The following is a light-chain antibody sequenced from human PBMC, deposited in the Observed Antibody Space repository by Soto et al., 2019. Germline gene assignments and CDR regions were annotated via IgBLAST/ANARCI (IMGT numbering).Light chain of an antibody. J-gene: IGKJ1*01. CDR3: QQYNNWPPCT. CDR2: GAS. CDR1: QSVSSN. V-gene: IGKV3-15*01. Sequence: EIVMTQSPATLSVSPGERATLSCRASQSVSSNLAWYQQKPGQAPRLLIYGASTRATGIPARFSGSGSGTEFTLTISSLQSQDFAVYYCQQYNNWPPCTFDHRTKAEI.